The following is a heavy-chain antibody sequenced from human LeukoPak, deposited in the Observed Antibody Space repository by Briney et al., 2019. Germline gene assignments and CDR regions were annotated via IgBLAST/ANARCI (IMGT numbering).Heavy chain of an antibody. CDR2: IYYSGST. CDR3: ARDLSLVTGPLDY. D-gene: IGHD1-20*01. V-gene: IGHV4-39*07. CDR1: GGSISSSSYY. J-gene: IGHJ4*02. Sequence: SETLSLTCTVSGGSISSSSYYWDWIRQPPGKGLEWIGSIYYSGSTYYNPSLKSRVTISVDTSKNQFSLKLSSVTAADTAVYYCARDLSLVTGPLDYWGQGTLVPVSS.